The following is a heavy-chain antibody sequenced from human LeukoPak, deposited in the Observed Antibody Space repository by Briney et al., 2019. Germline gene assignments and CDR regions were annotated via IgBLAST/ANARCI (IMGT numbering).Heavy chain of an antibody. Sequence: ASVKVSCKASGYTFTSYYMHWVRQAPGQGLEWMGIXNPSGGXTSYAQKFQXRVTMTRDTSTSTVYMELSSLRSEDTAVYYCAXXXXAIDYWGQGTLVTVSS. CDR1: GYTFTSYY. CDR3: AXXXXAIDY. CDR2: XNPSGGXT. J-gene: IGHJ4*02. D-gene: IGHD1-26*01. V-gene: IGHV1-46*01.